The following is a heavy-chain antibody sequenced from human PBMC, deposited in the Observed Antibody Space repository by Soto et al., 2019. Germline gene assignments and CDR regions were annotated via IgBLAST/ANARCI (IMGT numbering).Heavy chain of an antibody. CDR3: ARDSSGYPGI. CDR1: GGSISSSSYY. V-gene: IGHV4-39*01. Sequence: LSLTCTVSGGSISSSSYYWGWIRQPPGKGLEWIGSIYYSGSTYYNPSLKSRVTISVDTSKNQFSLKLSSVTAADTAVYYCARDSSGYPGIWGQGTMVTVSS. CDR2: IYYSGST. J-gene: IGHJ3*02. D-gene: IGHD3-22*01.